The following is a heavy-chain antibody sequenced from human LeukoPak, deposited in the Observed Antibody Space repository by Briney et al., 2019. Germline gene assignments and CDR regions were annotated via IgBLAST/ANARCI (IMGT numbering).Heavy chain of an antibody. CDR2: IYYSGST. CDR1: GGSISSGGYY. J-gene: IGHJ5*02. D-gene: IGHD1-1*01. CDR3: ARVGFELERGFDP. Sequence: SETPSLTCTVSGGSISSGGYYWSWIRQHPGKGLEWIGYIYYSGSTYYNPSLKSRVTISVDTSKNQFSLKLSSVTAADTAVYYCARVGFELERGFDPWGQGILVTVSS. V-gene: IGHV4-31*03.